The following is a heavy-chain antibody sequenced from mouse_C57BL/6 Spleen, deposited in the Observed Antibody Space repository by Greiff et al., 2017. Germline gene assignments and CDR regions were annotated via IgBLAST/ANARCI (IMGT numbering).Heavy chain of an antibody. CDR2: ISHGGSYT. CDR1: GFTFSSYA. V-gene: IGHV5-4*01. CDR3: ASEGCNCVAFDY. D-gene: IGHD2-1*01. Sequence: DVLLVESGGGLVRPGGSLKLSCAASGFTFSSYAMSWVRQTPGQRLEWVATISHGGSYTYYPDNVKGRYTLSRDNAKNTLYLQMSHLKSEDTAMYCCASEGCNCVAFDYWGQGTTVTVSS. J-gene: IGHJ4*01.